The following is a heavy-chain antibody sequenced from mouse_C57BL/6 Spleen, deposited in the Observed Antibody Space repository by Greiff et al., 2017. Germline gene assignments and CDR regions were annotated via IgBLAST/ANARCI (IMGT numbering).Heavy chain of an antibody. Sequence: EVKLQESGGGLVQPKGSLKLSCAASGFSFNTYAMNWVRQAPGKGLEWVARIRSKSNNYATYYADSVKDRFTISRDDSESMLYLQMNNLKTEDTAMYYCVRGDGNYFDYWGQGTTLTVSS. CDR2: IRSKSNNYAT. D-gene: IGHD2-1*01. CDR3: VRGDGNYFDY. CDR1: GFSFNTYA. J-gene: IGHJ2*01. V-gene: IGHV10-1*01.